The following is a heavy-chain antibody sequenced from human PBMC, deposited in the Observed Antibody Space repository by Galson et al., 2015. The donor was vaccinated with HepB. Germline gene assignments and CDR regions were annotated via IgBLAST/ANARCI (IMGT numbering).Heavy chain of an antibody. CDR3: ARRTDYYQYYMDV. V-gene: IGHV4-59*08. D-gene: IGHD1-1*01. Sequence: ETLSLTCKISGGSISSYFWSWLRQPPGKKLEWIGHVFYTGSTDYNPSLSSRVTVSLDTSNNQFSLRLSSVTAADTAVYYCARRTDYYQYYMDVWGKGTTVTVSS. CDR1: GGSISSYF. CDR2: VFYTGST. J-gene: IGHJ6*03.